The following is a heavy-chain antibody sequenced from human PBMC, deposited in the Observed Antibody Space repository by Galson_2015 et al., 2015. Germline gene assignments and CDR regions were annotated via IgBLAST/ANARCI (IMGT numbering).Heavy chain of an antibody. CDR3: ARVKKRRVYSGSYEPFFDY. CDR2: IWYDGSNK. V-gene: IGHV3-33*01. Sequence: SLRLSCAASGFTFSSYGMHWVRQAPGKGLEWVAVIWYDGSNKYYADSVKGRLTISRDNSKNTLYLQMNSLRAEDTAVYYCARVKKRRVYSGSYEPFFDYWGQGTLVTVSS. J-gene: IGHJ4*02. D-gene: IGHD1-26*01. CDR1: GFTFSSYG.